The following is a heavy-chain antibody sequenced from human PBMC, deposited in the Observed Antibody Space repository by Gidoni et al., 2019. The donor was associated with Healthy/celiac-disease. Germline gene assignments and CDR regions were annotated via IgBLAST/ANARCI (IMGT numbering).Heavy chain of an antibody. V-gene: IGHV4-31*01. CDR3: ARGNVIYGSGSEVYYYGMDV. CDR1: GGSIGSGGYY. D-gene: IGHD3-10*01. J-gene: IGHJ6*02. Sequence: QVQLQESGPGLVKPSQTLSLTCTVSGGSIGSGGYYWSWIRQHPGKGLEWIGYIYYSGSTYYNPSLKSLVTISVDTSKNQFSLKLSSVTAADTAVYYCARGNVIYGSGSEVYYYGMDVWGQGTTVTVSS. CDR2: IYYSGST.